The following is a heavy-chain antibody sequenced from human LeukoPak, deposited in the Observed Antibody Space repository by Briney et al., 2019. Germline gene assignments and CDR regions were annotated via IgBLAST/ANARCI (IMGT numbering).Heavy chain of an antibody. CDR3: ARDLGGSGYFFSVASYNWFDP. D-gene: IGHD3-22*01. Sequence: SENLFLTCTFSGGPISSSCYYLGWIRQPPGKGLEVIGRIHYSWGPYYNPSLKSRVTISVDTSKNQFSLKLSSVTAADTAVYYCARDLGGSGYFFSVASYNWFDPWGQGTLVTVSS. CDR1: GGPISSSCYY. CDR2: IHYSWGP. V-gene: IGHV4-39*02. J-gene: IGHJ5*02.